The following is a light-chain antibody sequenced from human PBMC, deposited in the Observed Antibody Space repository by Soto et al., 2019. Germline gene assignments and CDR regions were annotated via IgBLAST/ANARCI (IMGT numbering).Light chain of an antibody. J-gene: IGLJ1*01. V-gene: IGLV2-14*03. CDR3: SSYTGSNTLEV. CDR2: DVT. CDR1: SSDVGGYDY. Sequence: QSALTQPASVSGSPGQSITISCTGTSSDVGGYDYVSWYQQHPGKAPKLMIYDVTNRPSGVSNRFSGSKSGNTASLTISGLQDEDEADYYCSSYTGSNTLEVFGTGTKLTVL.